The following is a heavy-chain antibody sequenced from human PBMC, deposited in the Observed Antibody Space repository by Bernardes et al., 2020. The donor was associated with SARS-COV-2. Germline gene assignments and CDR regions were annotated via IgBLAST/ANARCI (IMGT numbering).Heavy chain of an antibody. J-gene: IGHJ3*02. Sequence: SGPTLVKPTQTLTLTCSFSGFSLSTTGVSVGWIRQPPRKALEWLALIYWDDDKHYSPSLKNRLTISQDTSKNQVVLTMTNMDPIDTATYYCAHRLNGDWVVRGIPNTDDIWGQGTMVTVT. CDR2: IYWDDDK. V-gene: IGHV2-5*02. CDR3: AHRLNGDWVVRGIPNTDDI. CDR1: GFSLSTTGVS. D-gene: IGHD3-10*01.